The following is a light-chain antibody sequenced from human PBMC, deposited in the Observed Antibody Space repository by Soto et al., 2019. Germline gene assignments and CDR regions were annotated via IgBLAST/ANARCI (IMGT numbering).Light chain of an antibody. CDR3: SSYTSSSTLYV. Sequence: QSAVTQSASVSGSPGQSITISCTGTSSDVGGYNYVSWYQQHPGKAPKLMIYEVSNRPSGVSNRFSGSKSGNTASLTISGLQAEDEADYYCSSYTSSSTLYVFGTGTKVTAL. J-gene: IGLJ1*01. CDR2: EVS. V-gene: IGLV2-14*01. CDR1: SSDVGGYNY.